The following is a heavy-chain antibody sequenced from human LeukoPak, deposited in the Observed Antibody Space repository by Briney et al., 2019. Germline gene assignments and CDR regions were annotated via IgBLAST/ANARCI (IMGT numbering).Heavy chain of an antibody. V-gene: IGHV3-15*01. CDR1: GFTFSNAR. CDR3: TTADPYYGSGSHDY. J-gene: IGHJ4*02. D-gene: IGHD3-10*01. Sequence: NPGGSLRLSCAASGFTFSNARMSWVRQAPGKGLEWVGRIKSKTDGGTTDYAAPVKGRLTISRDDSKNTLYLQMNSLKTEDTAVYYCTTADPYYGSGSHDYWGQGTLVTVSS. CDR2: IKSKTDGGTT.